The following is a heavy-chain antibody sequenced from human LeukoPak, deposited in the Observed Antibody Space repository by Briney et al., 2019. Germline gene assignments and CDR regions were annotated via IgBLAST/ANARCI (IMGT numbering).Heavy chain of an antibody. CDR2: IYYSGST. CDR1: GGSISSGSYY. V-gene: IGHV4-39*07. J-gene: IGHJ5*02. Sequence: SQTLSLTCTVSGGSISSGSYYWSWIRQPPGKGLEWIGSIYYSGSTYYNPSLKSRVTISVDTSKNQFSLKLSSVTAADTAVYYCARDPGGIAVAAGDWFDPWGQGTLVTVSS. D-gene: IGHD6-19*01. CDR3: ARDPGGIAVAAGDWFDP.